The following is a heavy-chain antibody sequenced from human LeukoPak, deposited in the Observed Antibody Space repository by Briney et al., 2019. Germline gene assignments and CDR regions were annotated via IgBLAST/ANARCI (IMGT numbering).Heavy chain of an antibody. Sequence: SVKVSCKASGGTFSSYAISWVRQAPGQGLEWMGGIIPIFGTANYAQKFQGRVTITADESTSTAYMELSSLRSEDTAVYYCARGGSMIVDAAFNYWGQGTLVTVSS. CDR3: ARGGSMIVDAAFNY. CDR1: GGTFSSYA. V-gene: IGHV1-69*13. CDR2: IIPIFGTA. D-gene: IGHD3-22*01. J-gene: IGHJ4*02.